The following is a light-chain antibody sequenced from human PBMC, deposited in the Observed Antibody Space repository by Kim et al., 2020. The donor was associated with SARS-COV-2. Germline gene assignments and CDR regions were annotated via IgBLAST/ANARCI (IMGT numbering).Light chain of an antibody. Sequence: PGQSITISCTGTRSHVGGYNYVSWYQQHPGKAPKLMIYDVSNRPSGVSNRFSGSKSGNTASLTISGLQAEDEADYYCSSYTSSSTVFGTGTKVTVL. CDR1: RSHVGGYNY. V-gene: IGLV2-14*03. CDR3: SSYTSSSTV. CDR2: DVS. J-gene: IGLJ1*01.